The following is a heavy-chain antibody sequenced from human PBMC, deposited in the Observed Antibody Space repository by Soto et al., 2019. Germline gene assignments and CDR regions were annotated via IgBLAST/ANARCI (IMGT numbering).Heavy chain of an antibody. CDR3: AREGYDILTGYRYPDY. J-gene: IGHJ4*02. D-gene: IGHD3-9*01. Sequence: QVQLVQSGAEVKKPGASVKVSCKASGYTFTSYAMHWVRQAPGQRLEWMGWINAGNGNTKYSQKFQGRVTITRDTSASTAYMELSSLRSEDTAVYYCAREGYDILTGYRYPDYWGQGTLVTVSS. CDR1: GYTFTSYA. V-gene: IGHV1-3*01. CDR2: INAGNGNT.